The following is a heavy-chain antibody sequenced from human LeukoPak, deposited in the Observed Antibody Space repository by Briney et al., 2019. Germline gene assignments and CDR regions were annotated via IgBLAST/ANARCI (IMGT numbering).Heavy chain of an antibody. CDR1: GGSFSGYY. CDR3: ARGAPGYLGGWPGRRECFQH. J-gene: IGHJ1*01. CDR2: INHSGST. Sequence: SETLSLTCAVYGGSFSGYYWSWIRQPPGKGLEWIGEINHSGSTNYNPSLKSRVTISVDTSKNQFSLKLSSVTAADTAVYYCARGAPGYLGGWPGRRECFQHWGQGTLVTVSS. D-gene: IGHD6-19*01. V-gene: IGHV4-34*01.